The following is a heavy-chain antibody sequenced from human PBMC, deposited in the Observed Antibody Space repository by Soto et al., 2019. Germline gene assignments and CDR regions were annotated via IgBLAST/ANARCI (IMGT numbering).Heavy chain of an antibody. V-gene: IGHV1-69*13. CDR3: ASRRDYGDYVVVDY. CDR2: IIPILGTA. D-gene: IGHD4-17*01. J-gene: IGHJ4*02. Sequence: SVKVSCKASGGTFSSYAISWVRQAPGQGLEWMGGIIPILGTANYAQKFQGRVTITADESTSTAYMELSSLRSEDTAVYYCASRRDYGDYVVVDYWGQGTLVTVSS. CDR1: GGTFSSYA.